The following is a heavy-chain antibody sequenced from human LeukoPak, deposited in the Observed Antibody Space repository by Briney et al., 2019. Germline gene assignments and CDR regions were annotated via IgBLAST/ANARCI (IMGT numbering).Heavy chain of an antibody. CDR3: ARAYSERYGLGYYYMDV. Sequence: GGSLRLSCAASGFTFSSYEMNWVRQAPGKGLEWVSYISSSSSYIYHADSVKGRFTISRENAKKSVYLQMNSLRAEDTAVYYCARAYSERYGLGYYYMDVWGKGTTVTISS. CDR1: GFTFSSYE. CDR2: ISSSSSYI. D-gene: IGHD1-26*01. J-gene: IGHJ6*03. V-gene: IGHV3-21*05.